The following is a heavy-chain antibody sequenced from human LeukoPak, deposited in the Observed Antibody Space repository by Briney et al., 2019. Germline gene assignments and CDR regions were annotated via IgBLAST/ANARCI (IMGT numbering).Heavy chain of an antibody. D-gene: IGHD6-6*01. CDR3: AKDFHSTSSGLRFDS. CDR2: ISGSGGNT. Sequence: GGSLRLSCAASGFTFSSYAMTWVRQAPGKGLEWVSAISGSGGNTYYADSVKGRFTISRDNSKNTLYLQINSLRAEDTAVFYCAKDFHSTSSGLRFDSWGQGTLVTVSS. V-gene: IGHV3-23*01. CDR1: GFTFSSYA. J-gene: IGHJ4*02.